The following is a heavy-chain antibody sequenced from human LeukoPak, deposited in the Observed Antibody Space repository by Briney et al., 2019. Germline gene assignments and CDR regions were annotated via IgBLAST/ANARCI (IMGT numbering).Heavy chain of an antibody. CDR1: GFTFSSYA. D-gene: IGHD6-19*01. CDR2: LSGSGGDT. V-gene: IGHV3-23*01. Sequence: QPGGSLRLPCAASGFTFSSYAMSWVRQAPGKGLEWVSGLSGSGGDTYYADSVKGRFTISRDNSNNTLYLQMNSLRAEDTALYYCAKSRSHSSAWYGSDFDHWGQGTLVTVSS. CDR3: AKSRSHSSAWYGSDFDH. J-gene: IGHJ4*02.